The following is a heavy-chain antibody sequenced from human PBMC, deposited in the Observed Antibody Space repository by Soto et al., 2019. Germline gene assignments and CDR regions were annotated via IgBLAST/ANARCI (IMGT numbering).Heavy chain of an antibody. V-gene: IGHV4-31*03. D-gene: IGHD2-21*02. CDR1: GGSISSGGYY. Sequence: SETLSLTCTVSGGSISSGGYYWSWIRQHPGKGLEWIGYIYYSGSTYYNPSLKSRVTISVDTSKNQFSLKLSSVTAADTAVYYCARTHYCGGDCYNWLDPWGQGTLVTVSS. CDR3: ARTHYCGGDCYNWLDP. J-gene: IGHJ5*02. CDR2: IYYSGST.